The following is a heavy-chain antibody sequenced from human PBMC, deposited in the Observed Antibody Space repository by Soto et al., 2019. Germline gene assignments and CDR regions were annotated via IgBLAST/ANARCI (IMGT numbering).Heavy chain of an antibody. J-gene: IGHJ4*02. CDR3: AKVFSYYYSSGYYYFDS. Sequence: GGSLRLSCAASGFTFSSYAVSWVRQAPGKGPEWVSSISGSGSTIYYADSVKGRFTISRDNSKNTLYLQMSSLRAEDTAVYYCAKVFSYYYSSGYYYFDSWGQGTLVPVS. V-gene: IGHV3-23*01. CDR2: ISGSGSTI. D-gene: IGHD3-22*01. CDR1: GFTFSSYA.